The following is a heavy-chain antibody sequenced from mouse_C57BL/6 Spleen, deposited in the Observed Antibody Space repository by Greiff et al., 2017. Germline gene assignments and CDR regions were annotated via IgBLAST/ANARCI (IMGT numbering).Heavy chain of an antibody. J-gene: IGHJ3*01. Sequence: VQLQQPGAELVRPGTSVKLSCKASGYTFTSYWMHWVKQRPGQGLEWIGVIDPSDSYTNYNQKFKGKATLTVDTSSSTAYMQLSSLTSEDSAVYYCAREGGLLPPWFAYWGQGTLVTVSA. CDR1: GYTFTSYW. V-gene: IGHV1-59*01. D-gene: IGHD2-3*01. CDR3: AREGGLLPPWFAY. CDR2: IDPSDSYT.